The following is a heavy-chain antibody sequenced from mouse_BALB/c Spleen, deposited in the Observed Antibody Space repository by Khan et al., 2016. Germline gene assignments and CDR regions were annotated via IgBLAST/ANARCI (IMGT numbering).Heavy chain of an antibody. CDR2: IDPANGNT. J-gene: IGHJ2*01. CDR3: ARGYYGSSHFDY. Sequence: VQLQQSGAELVKPGASVKLSCTASGFNIKDTYMHWVKQRPEQGLEWIGRIDPANGNTKYDPKFQGKATITADTSSNTAYLQLSSLKSEDTAVYYCARGYYGSSHFDYWGQGTTLTVSS. D-gene: IGHD1-1*01. CDR1: GFNIKDTY. V-gene: IGHV14-3*02.